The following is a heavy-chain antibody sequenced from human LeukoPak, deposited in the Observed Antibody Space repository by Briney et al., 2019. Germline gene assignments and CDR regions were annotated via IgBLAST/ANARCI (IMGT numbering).Heavy chain of an antibody. CDR2: ISENGGGR. J-gene: IGHJ4*02. CDR3: AKQAGGTHDY. D-gene: IGHD6-13*01. CDR1: GFTFSSYA. V-gene: IGHV3-23*01. Sequence: GGSLRLSCAAAGFTFSSYAMTWVRQAPGMGLEWVSSISENGGGRYYADSVQGRFTISRDNSKNTLYLQMNSLRAEDTAVYCCAKQAGGTHDYCGQGTLVIVSS.